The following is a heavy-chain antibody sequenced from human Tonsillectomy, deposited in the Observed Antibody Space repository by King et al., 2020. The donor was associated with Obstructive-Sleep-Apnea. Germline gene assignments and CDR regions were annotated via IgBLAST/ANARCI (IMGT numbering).Heavy chain of an antibody. CDR2: ITSSSNTI. CDR1: GFTFSSYS. J-gene: IGHJ4*02. V-gene: IGHV3-48*04. Sequence: VQLVESGGGLVQPGGSLRLSCAASGFTFSSYSMNWVRQAPGKGLEWVSYITSSSNTIYYADSVRGRFTISRDNAKNSLYLQMNSLRAEDTAVYYCARDAGDSGYDSLPIWGQGILVSVSS. CDR3: ARDAGDSGYDSLPI. D-gene: IGHD5-12*01.